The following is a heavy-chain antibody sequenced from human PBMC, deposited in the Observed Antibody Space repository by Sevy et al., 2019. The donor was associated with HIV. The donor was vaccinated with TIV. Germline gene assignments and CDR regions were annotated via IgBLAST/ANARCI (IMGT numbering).Heavy chain of an antibody. CDR3: ARDITMVQGVISGFYYYYGMDV. D-gene: IGHD3-10*01. V-gene: IGHV3-21*01. CDR1: GFTFSSYS. J-gene: IGHJ6*02. CDR2: ISSSSSYI. Sequence: GGSLRLSCAASGFTFSSYSMNWVRQAPGKGLEWVSSISSSSSYIYYADSVKGRFTISRDNAKNSMYLQMNSLRAEDTAVYYCARDITMVQGVISGFYYYYGMDVWGQGTTVTVSS.